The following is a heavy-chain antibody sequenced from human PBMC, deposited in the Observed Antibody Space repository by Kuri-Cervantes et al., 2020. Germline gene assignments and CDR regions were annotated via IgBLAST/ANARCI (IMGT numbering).Heavy chain of an antibody. CDR3: VRGNEGLLWFGEPYYGMDV. D-gene: IGHD3-10*01. CDR1: GFTFSSYG. Sequence: LSLTCAASGFTFSSYGIHWVRQAPGKGLEWVAVISYDGSNKYYADSVKGRFTISRDNSKNTLYLQMNSLRAEDTAVYYCVRGNEGLLWFGEPYYGMDVWGQGTTVTVSS. V-gene: IGHV3-30*03. J-gene: IGHJ6*02. CDR2: ISYDGSNK.